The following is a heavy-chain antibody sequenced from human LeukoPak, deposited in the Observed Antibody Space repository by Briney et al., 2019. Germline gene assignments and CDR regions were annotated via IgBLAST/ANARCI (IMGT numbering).Heavy chain of an antibody. J-gene: IGHJ5*02. CDR1: GFTFSSYG. CDR3: ARDSGSGSYLYDWFDP. CDR2: IWYDGSNK. V-gene: IGHV3-33*01. D-gene: IGHD3-10*01. Sequence: PGGSLRLSCAASGFTFSSYGIHWVRQAPGKGLEWVAVIWYDGSNKEYADSVKGRFTISRDNSKNTLYLQMNSLRAEDTAVYYCARDSGSGSYLYDWFDPWGQGTLVTVSS.